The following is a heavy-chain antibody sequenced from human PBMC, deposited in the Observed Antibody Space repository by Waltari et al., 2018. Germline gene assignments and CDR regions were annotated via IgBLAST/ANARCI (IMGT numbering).Heavy chain of an antibody. CDR3: SPDPISFTTSSVNWFDP. J-gene: IGHJ5*02. Sequence: EVQMLESGGGWVQPGGSLRLSGEASGFSFGSYAMSWVRQAPGKGLECVSAISASGGASFFADAVKGRFTISRDNSKKTLTLQMNSLRADDTAVYYCSPDPISFTTSSVNWFDPWGPGTLVTVSS. D-gene: IGHD6-6*01. V-gene: IGHV3-23*01. CDR1: GFSFGSYA. CDR2: ISASGGAS.